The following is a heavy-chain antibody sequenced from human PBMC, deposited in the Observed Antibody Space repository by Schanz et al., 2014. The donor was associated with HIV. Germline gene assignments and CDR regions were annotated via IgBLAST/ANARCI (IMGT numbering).Heavy chain of an antibody. Sequence: DVQLLDSGGGLVQPGGSLRLSCIASGFTFSNYAMSWVRQAPGKGLEWVSSISESGGRTYYADSVKGRFTISRDNSKNTLYLQMNSLRAEDTAVYYCAKGLTIWLQPPFDYWGQGTLVTVSS. CDR2: ISESGGRT. D-gene: IGHD5-12*01. CDR1: GFTFSNYA. J-gene: IGHJ4*02. V-gene: IGHV3-23*01. CDR3: AKGLTIWLQPPFDY.